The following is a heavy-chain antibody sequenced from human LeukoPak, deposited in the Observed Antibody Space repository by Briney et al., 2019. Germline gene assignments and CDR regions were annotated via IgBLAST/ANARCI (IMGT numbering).Heavy chain of an antibody. V-gene: IGHV1-24*01. CDR3: ARDRSLAAAVYYFDY. D-gene: IGHD6-13*01. Sequence: ASVKVSCKVSGYTLTELSMHWVRQAPGKGLEWMGGFDPEDGETIYAQKFQGRVTMTRDTSTSTFYMEMSSLRSEDTAVYYCARDRSLAAAVYYFDYWGQGTLVTVSS. CDR1: GYTLTELS. J-gene: IGHJ4*02. CDR2: FDPEDGET.